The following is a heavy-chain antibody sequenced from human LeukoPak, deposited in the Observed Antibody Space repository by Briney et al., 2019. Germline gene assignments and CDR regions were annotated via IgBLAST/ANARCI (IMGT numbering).Heavy chain of an antibody. D-gene: IGHD3-3*01. V-gene: IGHV3-23*01. CDR3: AKDTVSRYYDFWSGYSAGSYYFDY. J-gene: IGHJ4*02. CDR1: GFTFSSYA. CDR2: ISGSGGST. Sequence: PGGSLRLSCAASGFTFSSYAMSWVRQAPGKGLEWVSAISGSGGSTYHADSVKGRFTISRDNPKNTLYLQMNSLRAEDTAVYYCAKDTVSRYYDFWSGYSAGSYYFDYWGQGTLVTVSS.